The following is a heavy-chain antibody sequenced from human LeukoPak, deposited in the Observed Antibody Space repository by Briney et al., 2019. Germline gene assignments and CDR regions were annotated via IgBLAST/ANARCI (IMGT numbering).Heavy chain of an antibody. CDR1: GYTFTSYG. D-gene: IGHD4-17*01. Sequence: APVRVSCKASGYTFTSYGISWVRQAPGQGLEWMGWISAYNGNTNYAQKLQGRVTMTTDTSTSTAYMELRSLRSDDTAVYYCARTPVTHNWFDPWGQGTLVTVSS. CDR2: ISAYNGNT. V-gene: IGHV1-18*01. J-gene: IGHJ5*02. CDR3: ARTPVTHNWFDP.